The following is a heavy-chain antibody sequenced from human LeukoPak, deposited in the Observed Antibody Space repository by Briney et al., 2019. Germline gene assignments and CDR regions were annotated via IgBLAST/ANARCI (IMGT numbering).Heavy chain of an antibody. J-gene: IGHJ4*02. Sequence: SETLSLTCTVSGYSISSGYYWGWIRPPPGKGLEWIGSIYHSGSTYYNPSLKSRVTISVDTSKNQFSLKLSSVTAADTAVYYCARYSSSWGNDYWGQGTLVTVSS. CDR1: GYSISSGYY. D-gene: IGHD6-13*01. CDR2: IYHSGST. V-gene: IGHV4-38-2*02. CDR3: ARYSSSWGNDY.